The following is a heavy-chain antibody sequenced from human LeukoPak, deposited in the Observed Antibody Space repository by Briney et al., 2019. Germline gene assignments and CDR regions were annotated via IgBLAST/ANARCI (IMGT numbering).Heavy chain of an antibody. CDR3: ARGPRYSAVGRYVQH. Sequence: SETLSLTCTVSNDSISSSTHYWGWIRQPPGKGLEWIARIYYSGVTYYNTSLKSQLTISVYPYKNQFSQKLSSVTAPGPVVYFCARGPRYSAVGRYVQHWGQGALVSVSS. J-gene: IGHJ1*01. CDR1: NDSISSSTHY. V-gene: IGHV4-39*07. CDR2: IYYSGVT. D-gene: IGHD6-13*01.